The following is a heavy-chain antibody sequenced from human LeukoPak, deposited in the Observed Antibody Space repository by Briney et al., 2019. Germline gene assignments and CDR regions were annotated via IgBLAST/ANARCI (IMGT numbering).Heavy chain of an antibody. Sequence: GGSLRLSCAASGFTFSSDEMNWVRQAPGKGLEWVSYISSSGSTIYYADSVKGRFTISRDNAKNSLYLQMNSLRAEDTAVYYCARDFRYYYGWGTPYHFDYWGQGTLVTVSS. CDR3: ARDFRYYYGWGTPYHFDY. CDR2: ISSSGSTI. CDR1: GFTFSSDE. D-gene: IGHD3-10*01. J-gene: IGHJ4*02. V-gene: IGHV3-48*03.